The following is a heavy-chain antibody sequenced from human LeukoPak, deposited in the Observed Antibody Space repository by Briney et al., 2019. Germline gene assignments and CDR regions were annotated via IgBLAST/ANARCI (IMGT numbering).Heavy chain of an antibody. CDR2: ISGSGGST. CDR1: GGSFSGYY. CDR3: AKDPSDY. J-gene: IGHJ4*02. Sequence: PSETLSLTCAVYGGSFSGYYWSWVRQAPGKGLEWVSAISGSGGSTYYADSVKGRFTISRDNSKNTLYLQMNSLRAEDTAVYYCAKDPSDYWGQGTLVTVSS. V-gene: IGHV3-23*01.